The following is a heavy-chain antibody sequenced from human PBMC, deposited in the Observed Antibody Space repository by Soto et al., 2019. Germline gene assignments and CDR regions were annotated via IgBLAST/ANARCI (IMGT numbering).Heavy chain of an antibody. CDR1: CFTFSDYA. CDR3: ANVPIWCSSTSCYTEGFDY. V-gene: IGHV3-23*01. CDR2: ISAGGST. J-gene: IGHJ4*02. Sequence: PGGSLGRSCTASCFTFSDYAISCVRQPPWKRLECVSVISAGGSTYYADSVKGRFTVSRANSKNTLYLQMNSLRAEDTAVYYCANVPIWCSSTSCYTEGFDYWGQGTLVTVSS. D-gene: IGHD2-2*02.